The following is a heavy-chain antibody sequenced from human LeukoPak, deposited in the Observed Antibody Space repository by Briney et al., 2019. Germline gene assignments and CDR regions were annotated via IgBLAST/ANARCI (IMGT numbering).Heavy chain of an antibody. V-gene: IGHV4-59*01. CDR3: ARERARRIDY. J-gene: IGHJ4*02. CDR1: GGSISSYY. Sequence: SETLSLTCTVSGGSISSYYWSWIRQPPGKGLEWIGYIYYSGSTNYNPSLKGRVTISVDTSKNQFSLKLSSVTAADTAVYYCARERARRIDYWGQGTLVTVSS. CDR2: IYYSGST. D-gene: IGHD1-14*01.